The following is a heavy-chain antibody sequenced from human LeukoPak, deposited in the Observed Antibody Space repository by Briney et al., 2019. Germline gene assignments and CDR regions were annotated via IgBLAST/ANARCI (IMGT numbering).Heavy chain of an antibody. CDR2: INHSGST. V-gene: IGHV4-34*01. CDR3: ARLRWFGEFDY. Sequence: GSLRLSCAASGFTFSNAWMSWIRQPPGKGLEWIGEINHSGSTNYNPSLKSRVTISVDTSKNQFSLKLSSVTAADTAVYYCARLRWFGEFDYWGQGTLVTVSS. CDR1: GFTFSNAW. D-gene: IGHD3-10*01. J-gene: IGHJ4*02.